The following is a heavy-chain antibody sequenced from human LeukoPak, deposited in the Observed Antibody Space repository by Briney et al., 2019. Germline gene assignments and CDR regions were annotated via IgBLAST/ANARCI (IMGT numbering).Heavy chain of an antibody. CDR2: IYYSGST. J-gene: IGHJ4*02. CDR3: ARGDQMRFGEFYFDY. D-gene: IGHD3-10*01. V-gene: IGHV4-59*01. Sequence: SETLSLTCTISGGSISSYYWSWIRRPPGKGLEWIGYIYYSGSTNYNPSLKSRVTISVDTSKNQFSLKLSSVTAADTAVYYCARGDQMRFGEFYFDYWGQGTLVTVSS. CDR1: GGSISSYY.